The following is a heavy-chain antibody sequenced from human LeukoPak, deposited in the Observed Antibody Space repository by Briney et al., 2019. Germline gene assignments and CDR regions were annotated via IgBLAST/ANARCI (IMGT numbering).Heavy chain of an antibody. J-gene: IGHJ4*02. CDR1: GFTFSSYG. V-gene: IGHV3-30*02. CDR2: IRYDGSNK. Sequence: PGGSLRLSRAASGFTFSSYGMHWVRQAPGKGLEWVAFIRYDGSNKYYADSVKGRFTISRDNSKNTLYLQMNSLRAEDTAVYYCTKEGYYGSGSFPDYWGQGSLVTVSA. D-gene: IGHD3-10*01. CDR3: TKEGYYGSGSFPDY.